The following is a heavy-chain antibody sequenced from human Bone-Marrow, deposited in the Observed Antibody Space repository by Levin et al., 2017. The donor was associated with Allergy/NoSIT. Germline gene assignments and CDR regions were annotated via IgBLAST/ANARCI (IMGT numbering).Heavy chain of an antibody. CDR3: AKWVRGSDGGWFFDF. Sequence: GESLKISCAASGFTFSSYAMTWVRQAPGKGLEWISGLSGRGETTYYADSVKGRYTISRDNDKNTLFLQMNSLRTEDTALFYCAKWVRGSDGGWFFDFWGRGTLVTVSS. D-gene: IGHD3-16*01. CDR2: LSGRGETT. J-gene: IGHJ2*01. V-gene: IGHV3-23*01. CDR1: GFTFSSYA.